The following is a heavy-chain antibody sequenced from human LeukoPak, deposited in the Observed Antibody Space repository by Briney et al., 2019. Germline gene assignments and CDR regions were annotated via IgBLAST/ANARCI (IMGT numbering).Heavy chain of an antibody. CDR1: GYTFSTYG. CDR3: ARDIRARSSSGLLDY. CDR2: ISGDNDNT. J-gene: IGHJ4*02. D-gene: IGHD3-22*01. Sequence: GASVKVSCKASGYTFSTYGIGWVRQAPGQGLEWMGWISGDNDNTNYAQKFQGRITMAADTSTNTAYMELRSLRSDDTAVYYCARDIRARSSSGLLDYWGQGTLLTVSS. V-gene: IGHV1-18*01.